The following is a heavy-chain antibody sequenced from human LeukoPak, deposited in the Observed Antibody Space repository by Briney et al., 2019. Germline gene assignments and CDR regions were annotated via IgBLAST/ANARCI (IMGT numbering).Heavy chain of an antibody. V-gene: IGHV3-74*01. CDR1: GLTFSNYW. Sequence: GGSLRLSCAASGLTFSNYWMHWVRQAPGKGLVWVSRIKSDGSSTSYADSVKGRFTISRDNAKNTLYLQMNSLRVEDTAVYYWERRGALTYAFGSWGQGEMGTGPS. J-gene: IGHJ3*02. CDR2: IKSDGSST. CDR3: ERRGALTYAFGS. D-gene: IGHD4/OR15-4a*01.